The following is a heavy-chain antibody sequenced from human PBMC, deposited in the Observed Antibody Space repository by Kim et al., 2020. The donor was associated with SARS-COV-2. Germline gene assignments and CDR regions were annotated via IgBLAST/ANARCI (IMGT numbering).Heavy chain of an antibody. CDR1: GYTFTSYA. J-gene: IGHJ3*02. CDR3: ARSNVLRFLEWLSPRGIDAFDI. Sequence: ASVKVSCKASGYTFTSYAMHWVRQAPGQRLEWMGWINAGNGNTKYSQKFQGRVTITRDTSASTAYMELSSLRSEDTAVYYCARSNVLRFLEWLSPRGIDAFDIWGQGTMVTVSS. CDR2: INAGNGNT. D-gene: IGHD3-3*01. V-gene: IGHV1-3*01.